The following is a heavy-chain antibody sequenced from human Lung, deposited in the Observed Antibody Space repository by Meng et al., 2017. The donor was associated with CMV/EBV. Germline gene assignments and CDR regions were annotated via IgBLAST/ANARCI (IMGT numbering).Heavy chain of an antibody. CDR2: IGDSGRTL. CDR3: ARDPGWDCSNQPTHYYGMDV. D-gene: IGHD4-11*01. Sequence: GGSLRLSXAASGFTLSSYEMNWVRQAPGKGLEWIAYIGDSGRTLYYADSVKGRFTISGDNAENSLYLQMKSLRVEDTALYYCARDPGWDCSNQPTHYYGMDVWGQGTTVTVSS. CDR1: GFTLSSYE. J-gene: IGHJ6*02. V-gene: IGHV3-48*03.